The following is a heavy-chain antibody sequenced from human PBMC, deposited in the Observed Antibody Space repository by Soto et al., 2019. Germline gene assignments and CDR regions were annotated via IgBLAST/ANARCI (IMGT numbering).Heavy chain of an antibody. CDR3: ARDRRYDILTGHFDY. CDR1: GFTFSSYW. D-gene: IGHD3-9*01. CDR2: IKQDGSEK. Sequence: PGGSLRLSCAASGFTFSSYWMSWVRQAPGKGLEWVANIKQDGSEKYYVDSVKGRFTISRDNAKNSLYLQMNSLRAEDTAVYYCARDRRYDILTGHFDYWGQGTLVTVSS. J-gene: IGHJ4*02. V-gene: IGHV3-7*01.